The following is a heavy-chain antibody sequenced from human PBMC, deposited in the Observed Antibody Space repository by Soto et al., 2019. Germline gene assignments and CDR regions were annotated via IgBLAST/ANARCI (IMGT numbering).Heavy chain of an antibody. J-gene: IGHJ5*02. D-gene: IGHD2-21*02. CDR3: VRTAREGAVAPHWFDR. V-gene: IGHV4-30-4*01. CDR1: GASIRSTDYY. CDR2: VYYTGST. Sequence: SETLSLTCTVSGASIRSTDYYWSWIRQAPGKGLEWIGYVYYTGSTYYNPSLMSRLTISVDTYKNQFSLKLTSVTAAETAVYYCVRTAREGAVAPHWFDRWGQGTQVTVSS.